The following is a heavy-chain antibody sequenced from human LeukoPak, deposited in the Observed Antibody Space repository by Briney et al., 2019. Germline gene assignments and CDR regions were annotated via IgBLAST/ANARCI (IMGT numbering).Heavy chain of an antibody. Sequence: GGSLRLSCAASGFTLRSYWMHWVRQAPGRGLEWVANIKPDGSDKYYVDSVKGRFTISRDNAKNSLYLQMNSLRAEDTAVYYCARDGVAPGIYFDYWGQGTLVTVSS. CDR2: IKPDGSDK. D-gene: IGHD3-3*01. CDR3: ARDGVAPGIYFDY. CDR1: GFTLRSYW. V-gene: IGHV3-7*03. J-gene: IGHJ4*02.